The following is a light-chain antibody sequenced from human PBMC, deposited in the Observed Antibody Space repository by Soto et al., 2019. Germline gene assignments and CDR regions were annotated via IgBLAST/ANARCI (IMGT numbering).Light chain of an antibody. CDR3: QQRYSTPPT. J-gene: IGKJ4*02. CDR2: DAS. Sequence: DIQSTRSPCSLSASVGCRVPRTCRASPSISSYLKWYHKQPAKDPTILIYDASSLQSGVPSRFSGSGSGKDFNLTISSLQTEEFATYDCQQRYSTPPTFGPGTRGEIK. V-gene: IGKV1-39*01. CDR1: PSISSY.